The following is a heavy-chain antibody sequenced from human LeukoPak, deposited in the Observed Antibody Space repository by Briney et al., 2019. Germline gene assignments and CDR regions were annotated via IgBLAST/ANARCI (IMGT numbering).Heavy chain of an antibody. J-gene: IGHJ4*02. D-gene: IGHD6-19*01. Sequence: SETLSLTCTVSGASISNYYWSWIRRPPGKGQKWIGYIYYSGSTNYNPSLKSRVTISVDTSKNQFSLKLTSVTAADTAVYYCARHTKNSSGWYYFDYWGQGTLVTVSS. CDR2: IYYSGST. CDR1: GASISNYY. V-gene: IGHV4-59*08. CDR3: ARHTKNSSGWYYFDY.